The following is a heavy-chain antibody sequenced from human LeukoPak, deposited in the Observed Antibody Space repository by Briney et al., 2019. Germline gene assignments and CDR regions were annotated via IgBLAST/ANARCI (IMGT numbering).Heavy chain of an antibody. D-gene: IGHD6-13*01. CDR1: GFTFSSYW. CDR3: AKTAAGTHLYYFDY. Sequence: PGGSLRLSCAASGFTFSSYWMSWVRQAPGKGLEWVANIKQDGGEKYYVDSVKGRFTISRDNAKNSLYLQMNSLRAEDTALYYCAKTAAGTHLYYFDYWGQGTLVTVSS. CDR2: IKQDGGEK. J-gene: IGHJ4*02. V-gene: IGHV3-7*03.